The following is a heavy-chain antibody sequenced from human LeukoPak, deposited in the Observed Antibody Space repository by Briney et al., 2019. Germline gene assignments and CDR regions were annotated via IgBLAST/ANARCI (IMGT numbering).Heavy chain of an antibody. D-gene: IGHD3-3*01. J-gene: IGHJ4*02. V-gene: IGHV4-4*02. CDR2: IYHTGGV. CDR3: ARHYDLWSGYNY. Sequence: SGTLSLTCAVSGGSINSNYWWTWVRQSPGKGLEWIGEIYHTGGVNYNLSLESRVTISRDRSKNQFSLMLRSVTAADTAVYYCARHYDLWSGYNYWGQGLLVTVSS. CDR1: GGSINSNYW.